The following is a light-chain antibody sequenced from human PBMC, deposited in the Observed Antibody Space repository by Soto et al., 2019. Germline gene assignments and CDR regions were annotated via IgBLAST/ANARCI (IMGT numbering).Light chain of an antibody. CDR2: AAS. CDR3: QQYYSYS. Sequence: IQMTQSPSSVSASVGDRFTITCRASQGISSYLAWYQRKPGKAPKLLIYAASTLQSGVPSRFSGSGSGTDFTLTISCLQSEDFATYYCQQYYSYSFGGGTKVDNK. J-gene: IGKJ4*01. V-gene: IGKV1-8*01. CDR1: QGISSY.